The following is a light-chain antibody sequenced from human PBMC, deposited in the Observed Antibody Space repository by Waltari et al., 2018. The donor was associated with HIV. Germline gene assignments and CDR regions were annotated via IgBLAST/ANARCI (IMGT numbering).Light chain of an antibody. CDR2: SNN. CDR1: SSHIGRNT. CDR3: AAWDDSLSAWV. Sequence: QSVLTQPPSASGTPGQRVTISCSGSSSHIGRNTVNWFQQLPGTAPKLLIYSNNQRPSGVPDRLSGSKSDTSASLAISGLQSEDEADYYCAAWDDSLSAWVFGGGTKLAVL. J-gene: IGLJ3*02. V-gene: IGLV1-44*01.